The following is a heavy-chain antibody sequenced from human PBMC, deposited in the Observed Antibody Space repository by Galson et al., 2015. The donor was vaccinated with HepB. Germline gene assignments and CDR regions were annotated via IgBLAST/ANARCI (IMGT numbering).Heavy chain of an antibody. CDR2: ISHDGTTK. CDR1: AFKFSDYD. J-gene: IGHJ5*02. Sequence: SLRLSCAASAFKFSDYDMHWVRQAPGKGLEWVATISHDGTTKYYGDSVKGRFAVARDNSENKLFLQMSGLRSEDTAVYFCARGGTYYESGNYSPFDPWGRGTLVTVTS. CDR3: ARGGTYYESGNYSPFDP. V-gene: IGHV3-30*09. D-gene: IGHD3-10*01.